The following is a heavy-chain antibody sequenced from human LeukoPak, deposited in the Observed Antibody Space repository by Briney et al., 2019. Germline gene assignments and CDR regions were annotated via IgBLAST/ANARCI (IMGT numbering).Heavy chain of an antibody. V-gene: IGHV4-4*09. CDR1: GGSISSYY. D-gene: IGHD3-22*01. J-gene: IGHJ4*02. CDR2: IYTSGST. Sequence: PSETLPLTCTVSGGSISSYYWSWIRQPAGKGLEWIGYIYTSGSTNYNPSLKSRVTISVDTSKNQFSLKLSSVTAADTAVYYCARSTYYYDSSGPIDYWGQGTLVTVSS. CDR3: ARSTYYYDSSGPIDY.